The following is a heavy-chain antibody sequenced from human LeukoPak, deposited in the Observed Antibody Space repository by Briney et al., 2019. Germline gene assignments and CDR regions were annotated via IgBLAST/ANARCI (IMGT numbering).Heavy chain of an antibody. V-gene: IGHV3-30*02. CDR1: GFTFSRYA. CDR2: IRYDGSNK. Sequence: GGSLRLSCAASGFTFSRYAMHWVRQAPGKGLEWVAFIRYDGSNKYYADSVKGRFTISRDNSKNTLYLQMNSLRAEDTAVYYCAKAPRVYSSSFYYFDYWGQGTLVTVSS. J-gene: IGHJ4*02. D-gene: IGHD6-13*01. CDR3: AKAPRVYSSSFYYFDY.